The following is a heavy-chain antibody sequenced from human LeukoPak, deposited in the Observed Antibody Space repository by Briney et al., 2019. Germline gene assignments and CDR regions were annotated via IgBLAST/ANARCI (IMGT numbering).Heavy chain of an antibody. CDR2: ISGSVGST. V-gene: IGHV3-23*01. CDR3: AKDLTGMITFGGVIALWDY. D-gene: IGHD3-16*01. J-gene: IGHJ4*02. CDR1: GFTFSSYA. Sequence: GGSLRLSCASSGFTFSSYAMSWVRQAPGKGLEWVSAISGSVGSTYYADSVKGRFTISRDNSKNTLYLQMNSLRAEDTAVYYCAKDLTGMITFGGVIALWDYWGQGTLVTVSS.